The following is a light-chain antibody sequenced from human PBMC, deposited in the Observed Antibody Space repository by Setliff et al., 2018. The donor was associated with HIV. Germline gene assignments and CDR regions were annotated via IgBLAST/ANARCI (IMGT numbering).Light chain of an antibody. V-gene: IGLV2-14*01. J-gene: IGLJ1*01. CDR3: QTYDTRLNIYV. CDR2: EVS. CDR1: SSDLGGYNY. Sequence: QSVLTQPASVSGSPGQSITISCTGTSSDLGGYNYVSWYQQHPGKAPKLMIYEVSNRPSGVSNRFSGSKSGNTASLTISGLQAEDEGDYYCQTYDTRLNIYVFGTGTKVTVL.